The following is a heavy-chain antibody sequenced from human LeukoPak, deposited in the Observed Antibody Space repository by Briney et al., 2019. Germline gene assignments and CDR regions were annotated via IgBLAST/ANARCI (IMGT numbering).Heavy chain of an antibody. Sequence: ASVKVSCKASGYTFTSYGISWVRQAPGQGLEWMGWIRVYNGDTNYAQKLQGRVTMTTDTSTSTAYMELRSLRSDDTAVYYCARDRSGYSSSWEGEFDYWGQGTLVTVSS. J-gene: IGHJ4*02. CDR1: GYTFTSYG. CDR2: IRVYNGDT. V-gene: IGHV1-18*01. CDR3: ARDRSGYSSSWEGEFDY. D-gene: IGHD6-13*01.